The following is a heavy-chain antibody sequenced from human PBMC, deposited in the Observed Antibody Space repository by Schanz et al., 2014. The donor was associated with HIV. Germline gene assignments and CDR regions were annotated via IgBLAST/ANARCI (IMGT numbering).Heavy chain of an antibody. D-gene: IGHD2-2*01. CDR3: ARNRYNLLPFDF. V-gene: IGHV1-2*02. CDR2: VKPNDGGT. Sequence: QLVQSGAEVKKPGASVKVSCKASGYTFTSYDIHWVRQAPGQGLQWMGWVKPNDGGTYYPQKFKGRVAMTRDTSITTASMELSRLRSDDTAIYFCARNRYNLLPFDFWGQGTLVTVSS. CDR1: GYTFTSYD. J-gene: IGHJ4*02.